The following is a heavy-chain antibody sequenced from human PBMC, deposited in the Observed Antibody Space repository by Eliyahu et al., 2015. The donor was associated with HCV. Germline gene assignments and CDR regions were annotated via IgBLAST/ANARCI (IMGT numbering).Heavy chain of an antibody. CDR3: VKVRYYDSSGYSH. J-gene: IGHJ4*02. V-gene: IGHV3-64D*06. CDR1: GFTFSSYA. Sequence: EVQLVESGGGLVQPGGSXRLSCSAXGFTFSSYAMXWARQAPGKGLEYVSAISSNGGTTYYADSVKGRFTISRDNSKNTLYLQMSSLRVEDTAVYYCVKVRYYDSSGYSHWGQGTLVTVSS. D-gene: IGHD3-22*01. CDR2: ISSNGGTT.